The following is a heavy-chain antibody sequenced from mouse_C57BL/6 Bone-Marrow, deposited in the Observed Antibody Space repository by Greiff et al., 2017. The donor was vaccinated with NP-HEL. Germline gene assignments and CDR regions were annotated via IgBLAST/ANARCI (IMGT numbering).Heavy chain of an antibody. J-gene: IGHJ3*01. D-gene: IGHD2-10*02. CDR1: GYTFTDYY. V-gene: IGHV1-19*01. CDR2: INPYNGGT. CDR3: ARWYGNYVGWFAY. Sequence: EVQLQQSGPVLVKPGASVKMSCKASGYTFTDYYMNWVKQSHGKSLEWIGVINPYNGGTSYNQKFKGKATLTVDKSSSTAYMELNSLTSEDSAVYYCARWYGNYVGWFAYWGQGTLVTVSA.